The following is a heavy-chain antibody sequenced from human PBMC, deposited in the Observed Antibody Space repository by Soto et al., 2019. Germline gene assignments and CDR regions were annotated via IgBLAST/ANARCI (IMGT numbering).Heavy chain of an antibody. V-gene: IGHV1-3*01. J-gene: IGHJ4*02. Sequence: GASVKVSCKASGYTFTSYAMHWVRQAPGQRLERMGWINAGNGNTKYSQKFQGRVTITRDTSASTAYMKQSSLRSEATAVYYCARSIVVVTALDYWGQGTRVTVS. CDR2: INAGNGNT. CDR3: ARSIVVVTALDY. D-gene: IGHD2-21*02. CDR1: GYTFTSYA.